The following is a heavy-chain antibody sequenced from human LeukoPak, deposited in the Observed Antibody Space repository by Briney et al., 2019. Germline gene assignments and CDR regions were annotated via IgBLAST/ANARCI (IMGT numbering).Heavy chain of an antibody. CDR3: ARGIVRDAFDY. D-gene: IGHD1-26*01. Sequence: GGSLRLSCAASGFTFSSYWMSWVRQAPGKRLEWVANIKQDGSEKYYVDSVKGRFTISRDNAKNSLYLQMNSLRAEDTAVYYCARGIVRDAFDYWGQGALVTVSS. CDR1: GFTFSSYW. V-gene: IGHV3-7*01. CDR2: IKQDGSEK. J-gene: IGHJ4*02.